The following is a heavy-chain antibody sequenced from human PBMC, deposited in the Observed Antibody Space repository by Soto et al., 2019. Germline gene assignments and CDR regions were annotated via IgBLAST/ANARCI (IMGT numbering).Heavy chain of an antibody. J-gene: IGHJ4*02. CDR1: GFTFSNAW. D-gene: IGHD3-3*01. Sequence: EVQLVESGGGLVKPGGSLRLSCAASGFTFSNAWMNWVRQAPGKGLEWVGRIKSKTDGGTTDYAAPVKGRFTISRDDSKNTLYLQMNSLKTEDTAVYYCAATEYYDFWSGYSDFDYWGQGTLVTVSS. CDR3: AATEYYDFWSGYSDFDY. CDR2: IKSKTDGGTT. V-gene: IGHV3-15*07.